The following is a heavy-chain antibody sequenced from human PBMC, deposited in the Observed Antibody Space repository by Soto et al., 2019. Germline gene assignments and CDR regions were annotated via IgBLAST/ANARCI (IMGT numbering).Heavy chain of an antibody. CDR2: MNPNNGNT. J-gene: IGHJ6*03. Sequence: ASVKVSCKASGYTFTSYAMHWVRQAPGQRLEWMGWMNPNNGNTGYAQKFQGRVTMTRNTSISTAYMELSSLRSEDTAVYYCARSRITIFGVVIPPYYYYYMDVWGKGTTVTVSS. V-gene: IGHV1-8*02. CDR1: GYTFTSYA. CDR3: ARSRITIFGVVIPPYYYYYMDV. D-gene: IGHD3-3*01.